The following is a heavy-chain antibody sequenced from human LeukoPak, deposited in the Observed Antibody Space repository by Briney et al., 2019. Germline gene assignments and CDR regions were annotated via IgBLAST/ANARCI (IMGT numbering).Heavy chain of an antibody. J-gene: IGHJ4*02. CDR3: ASSVWGSYRYFDY. CDR1: GGSISSYY. V-gene: IGHV4-59*01. D-gene: IGHD3-16*02. CDR2: IYYSGST. Sequence: SETLPLTCTVAGGSISSYYWSWIRQPPGKGLEWVGYIYYSGSTNYNPSLKSRVTISVDTSKNQFSLKLSSVTAADTAVYYCASSVWGSYRYFDYWGQGTLVTVSS.